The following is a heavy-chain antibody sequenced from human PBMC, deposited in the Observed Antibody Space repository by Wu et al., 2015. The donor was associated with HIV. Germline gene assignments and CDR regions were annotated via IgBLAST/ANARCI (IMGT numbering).Heavy chain of an antibody. CDR2: VFHGGST. V-gene: IGHV4-38-2*01. Sequence: QVQLQESGPGLVKPSETLSLTCVVSGYSISSGHYWGWIRQPPGKGLEWIANVFHGGSTYYNPSLKSRITISVDTSKNHLSLKLSSVTAADTAVYYCAKNLWFAETGSLIWDSWGQGTLVTVSS. CDR1: GYSISSGHY. D-gene: IGHD3-10*01. CDR3: AKNLWFAETGSLIWDS. J-gene: IGHJ4*02.